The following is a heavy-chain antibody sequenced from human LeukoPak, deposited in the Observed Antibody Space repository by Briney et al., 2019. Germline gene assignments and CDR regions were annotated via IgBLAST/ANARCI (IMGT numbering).Heavy chain of an antibody. CDR2: IKQDGSEK. D-gene: IGHD4-17*01. V-gene: IGHV3-7*01. J-gene: IGHJ5*02. Sequence: GGSLRLSCAASGFTFSSYWMSWVRQAPGKGLEWVANIKQDGSEKYYVDSVKGRFTISRDNAKNSLYLQMNSLRAEDTAVYYCARDLWAFDDYGDPNWFDPWGQGTLVTVSS. CDR3: ARDLWAFDDYGDPNWFDP. CDR1: GFTFSSYW.